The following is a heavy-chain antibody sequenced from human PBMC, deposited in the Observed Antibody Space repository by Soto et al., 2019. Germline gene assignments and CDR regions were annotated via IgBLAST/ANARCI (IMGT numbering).Heavy chain of an antibody. V-gene: IGHV4-34*01. CDR3: ARYTTSPLWYFDL. Sequence: QVQLQQWGAGLLKPSETLSLTCVVYGGSFGGYYWTWFRQPPGMGLEWIGEINHSGSTNYNPSLKSRVTISVDTSKNQFSLKLSSVAAAYTAVYYFARYTTSPLWYFDLWGRGTLVTVSS. CDR1: GGSFGGYY. J-gene: IGHJ2*01. CDR2: INHSGST. D-gene: IGHD6-6*01.